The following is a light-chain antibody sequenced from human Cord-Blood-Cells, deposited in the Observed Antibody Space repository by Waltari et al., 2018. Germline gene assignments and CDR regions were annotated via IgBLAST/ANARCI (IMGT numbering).Light chain of an antibody. Sequence: QSVLTPPPSVSGAPGPSGTISCTGSSSNIGTGYDVNGYQQLPGTAPKLLIYGNSKRPSGVPDRFSGSKSGTSASLAITGLQAEDEADYYCQSYDSSLSGLVFGGGTKLTVL. CDR1: SSNIGTGYD. V-gene: IGLV1-40*01. CDR3: QSYDSSLSGLV. J-gene: IGLJ2*01. CDR2: GNS.